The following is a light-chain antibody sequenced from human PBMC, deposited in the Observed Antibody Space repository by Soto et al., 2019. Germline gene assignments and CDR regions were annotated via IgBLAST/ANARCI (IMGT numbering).Light chain of an antibody. CDR2: EVT. Sequence: SVLTQPASVSGSPGQSITISCTGTSSDVGGYNYVSWYQQHPGKAPKLMIYEVTNRPSGVSNRFSGSKSGNTASLTISGLLAEDEADYYCNSYTSSSTSVFGTGTKLTVL. J-gene: IGLJ1*01. V-gene: IGLV2-14*01. CDR3: NSYTSSSTSV. CDR1: SSDVGGYNY.